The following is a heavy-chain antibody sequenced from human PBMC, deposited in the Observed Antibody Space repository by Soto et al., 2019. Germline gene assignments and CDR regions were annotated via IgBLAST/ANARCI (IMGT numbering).Heavy chain of an antibody. Sequence: PSERLSLTCTVSGGSIRSSRCYWGWMRQPPGKGLEWIGRIHYSGSTYHNPSLHSPVTISADTSKHHFSLKLSSVTAADTAVYYSASSETIGYRGQGTLVTVSS. V-gene: IGHV4-39*01. CDR2: IHYSGST. CDR1: GGSIRSSRCY. J-gene: IGHJ4*02. CDR3: ASSETIGY. D-gene: IGHD1-26*01.